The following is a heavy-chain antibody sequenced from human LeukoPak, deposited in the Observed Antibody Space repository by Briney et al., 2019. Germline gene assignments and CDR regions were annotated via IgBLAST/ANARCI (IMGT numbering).Heavy chain of an antibody. Sequence: GGSLRLSCAASGFTVSSSYMSWVRQAPGKGREWVSVIYSGGNTYYADSVKGRFIISRDNSKNTLYLQMNSLRPEDTAMYYCAMMFWSAMAFFIWGQGTMVTVTS. D-gene: IGHD3-10*02. CDR2: IYSGGNT. CDR3: AMMFWSAMAFFI. CDR1: GFTVSSSY. V-gene: IGHV3-66*02. J-gene: IGHJ3*02.